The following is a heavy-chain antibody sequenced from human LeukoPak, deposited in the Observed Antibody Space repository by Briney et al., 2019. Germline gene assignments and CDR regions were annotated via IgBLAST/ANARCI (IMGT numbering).Heavy chain of an antibody. CDR2: ITSSGAAT. J-gene: IGHJ4*02. V-gene: IGHV3-23*01. CDR3: AKDRPNYYGSNGHYYKLNGDC. CDR1: GFTFSSYA. D-gene: IGHD3-22*01. Sequence: LGGSLRLSCAASGFTFSSYAMSWVRQAPGKGLEWVSSITSSGAATYYADSVKGRLHISRDNSDNTLYLQMNILRAEDTAVYYCAKDRPNYYGSNGHYYKLNGDCWGQGTLVTVSS.